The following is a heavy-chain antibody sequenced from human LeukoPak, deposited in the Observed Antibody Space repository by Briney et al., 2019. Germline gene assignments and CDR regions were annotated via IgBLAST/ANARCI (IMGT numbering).Heavy chain of an antibody. CDR3: ATRAGLELLRPGGVNWFDP. J-gene: IGHJ5*02. V-gene: IGHV4-34*01. CDR2: INHSGST. D-gene: IGHD1-7*01. CDR1: GGSFSGYY. Sequence: PSETLSLTCAVYGGSFSGYYWSWIRQPPGKGLEWIGEINHSGSTNYNPSLRSRVTISVDTSKNQFSLKLSSVAAADTAVYYCATRAGLELLRPGGVNWFDPWGQGTLLTVSS.